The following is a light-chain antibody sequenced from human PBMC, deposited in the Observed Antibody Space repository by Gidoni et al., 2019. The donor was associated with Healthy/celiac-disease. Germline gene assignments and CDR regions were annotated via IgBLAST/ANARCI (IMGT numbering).Light chain of an antibody. J-gene: IGKJ2*04. Sequence: DIVLTQSPGTLSLSPGERATLSCRASQSVSSSYLGWYQQKRGQAPRLLIYGASSRATGIPDRFSGSGSGTDFTLTISRLEPEDFAVYYCQQYGSSMCSFGQGTKLEIK. V-gene: IGKV3-20*01. CDR1: QSVSSSY. CDR3: QQYGSSMCS. CDR2: GAS.